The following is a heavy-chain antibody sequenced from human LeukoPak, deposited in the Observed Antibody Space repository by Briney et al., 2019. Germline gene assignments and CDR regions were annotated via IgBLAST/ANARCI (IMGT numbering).Heavy chain of an antibody. CDR2: MNPNSGNT. CDR1: GYTFTSYD. V-gene: IGHV1-8*03. D-gene: IGHD3-3*01. J-gene: IGHJ4*02. CDR3: ARTNYDFWSGYPNPFDY. Sequence: ASVKVSCKASGYTFTSYDINWVRQATGQGLEWMGWMNPNSGNTGYAQKFQGRVTITRNTSISTAYTELSSLRSEDTAVYYCARTNYDFWSGYPNPFDYWGQGTLVTVSS.